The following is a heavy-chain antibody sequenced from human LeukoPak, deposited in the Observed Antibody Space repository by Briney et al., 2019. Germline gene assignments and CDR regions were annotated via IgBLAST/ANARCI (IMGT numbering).Heavy chain of an antibody. CDR2: IIPIFGTA. Sequence: ASVKVSCKASGGTFSSYAISWVRQAPGQGLEGMGGIIPIFGTANYAQKFQGRVTITTDESTSTAYMELSSLRSEDTAVYYCARVMAIGYYYYYYMDVWGKGTTVTVSS. J-gene: IGHJ6*03. D-gene: IGHD5-24*01. CDR1: GGTFSSYA. V-gene: IGHV1-69*05. CDR3: ARVMAIGYYYYYYMDV.